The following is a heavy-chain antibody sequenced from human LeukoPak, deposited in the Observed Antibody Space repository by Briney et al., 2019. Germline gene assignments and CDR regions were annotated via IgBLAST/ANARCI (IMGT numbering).Heavy chain of an antibody. J-gene: IGHJ4*02. V-gene: IGHV3-53*01. CDR3: AKDYYSYGSFYFDY. CDR2: IYSGGST. D-gene: IGHD5-18*01. Sequence: GGSLRLSCAASGFTVSSNYMSWVRQAPGKWLEWVSVIYSGGSTYYADSVKGRFTISRDNSKNTLYLQMNSLRAEDTAVYYCAKDYYSYGSFYFDYWGQGTLVTVSS. CDR1: GFTVSSNY.